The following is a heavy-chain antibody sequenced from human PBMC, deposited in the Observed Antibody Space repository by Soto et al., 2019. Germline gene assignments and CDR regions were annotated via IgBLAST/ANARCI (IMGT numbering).Heavy chain of an antibody. Sequence: SLRLSCAASGFNLENYAMYWVRQAPGKGLEWVASINWNSGTIAYADSVKGRFTISRDNAKNSLYLQMNSLRVEDTALYYCAKVFVIFGVVPPRAFDMCGQGTMVTLSS. CDR2: INWNSGTI. J-gene: IGHJ3*02. CDR3: AKVFVIFGVVPPRAFDM. V-gene: IGHV3-9*01. CDR1: GFNLENYA. D-gene: IGHD3-3*01.